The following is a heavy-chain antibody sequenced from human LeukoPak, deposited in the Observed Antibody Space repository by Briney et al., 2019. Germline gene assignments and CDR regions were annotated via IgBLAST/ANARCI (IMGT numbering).Heavy chain of an antibody. CDR1: GGSISSSSYY. Sequence: PSETLSLTCTASGGSISSSSYYWGWIRQPPGKGLEWIGSIYYSGSTYYNPSLKSRVTISVDPSKNQFSLKLSSVTAADTAVYYCARHSMSTDAFDIWGQGTMVTVSS. CDR2: IYYSGST. J-gene: IGHJ3*02. CDR3: ARHSMSTDAFDI. V-gene: IGHV4-39*01.